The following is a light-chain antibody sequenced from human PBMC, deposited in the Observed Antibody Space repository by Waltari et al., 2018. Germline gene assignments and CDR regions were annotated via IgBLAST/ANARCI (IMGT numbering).Light chain of an antibody. J-gene: IGLJ1*01. V-gene: IGLV2-14*03. CDR3: SSFTSSSSFV. CDR2: DVV. Sequence: QSALTQPASVSGHPVQSINTSCTGIIRGDGCYKYVSWYQQHPGNVPRLLIYDVVKRPSGVSRRFSGSKSDNTARLTISGLQAADDAHYYCSSFTSSSSFVFGSGTKVTV. CDR1: IRGDGCYKY.